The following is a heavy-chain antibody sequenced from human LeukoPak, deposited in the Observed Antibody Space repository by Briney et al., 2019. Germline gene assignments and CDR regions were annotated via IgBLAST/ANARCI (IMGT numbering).Heavy chain of an antibody. CDR2: ISSTSSYR. J-gene: IGHJ3*02. CDR1: GFPFSSYG. D-gene: IGHD2-2*02. Sequence: PGGSLRLSCVASGFPFSSYGMNWVRQAPGKGREWVSSISSTSSYRSYGESMKGRFTVSRDNAKNSLYLQMNSLRAEDTAVYYCARGLGYCSSTSCYNAFDIWGQGTMVTVSS. CDR3: ARGLGYCSSTSCYNAFDI. V-gene: IGHV3-21*01.